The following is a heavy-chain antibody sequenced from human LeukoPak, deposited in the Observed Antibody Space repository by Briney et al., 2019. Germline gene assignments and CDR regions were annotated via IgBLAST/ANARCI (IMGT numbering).Heavy chain of an antibody. CDR3: ARDYSTGDYYYYMDV. V-gene: IGHV4-4*07. J-gene: IGHJ6*03. Sequence: SETPSLTCTVSGGSISSYYWSWIRQPAGKGLEWIGRIYTSGSTNYNPSLKSRVTMSVDTSKNQFSLKLSSVTAADTAVYYCARDYSTGDYYYYMDVWGKGTTVTISS. CDR2: IYTSGST. CDR1: GGSISSYY. D-gene: IGHD1-26*01.